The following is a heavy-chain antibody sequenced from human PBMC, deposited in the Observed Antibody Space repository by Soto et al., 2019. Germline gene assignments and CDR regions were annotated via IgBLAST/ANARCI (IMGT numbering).Heavy chain of an antibody. CDR3: ARLLKLHYYDSSGPPFEFLGMDV. J-gene: IGHJ6*02. D-gene: IGHD3-22*01. V-gene: IGHV1-69*13. CDR1: GGTFSSYA. CDR2: IIPIFGTA. Sequence: SVKVSCTASGGTFSSYAISWVLQAPGQGLEWMGGIIPIFGTANYAQKFQGRVTITADESTSTAYMELSSLRSEDTAVYYCARLLKLHYYDSSGPPFEFLGMDVWGQGPTVTFSS.